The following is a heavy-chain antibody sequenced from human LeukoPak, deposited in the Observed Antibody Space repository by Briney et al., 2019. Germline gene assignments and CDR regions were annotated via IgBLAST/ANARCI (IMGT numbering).Heavy chain of an antibody. CDR2: ISSSGSTI. CDR1: GVTFSDYY. J-gene: IGHJ4*02. D-gene: IGHD6-19*01. Sequence: GGSLRLSCAASGVTFSDYYMSWIRQAPGKGLEWVSYISSSGSTIYYADSVKGRFTISRDNAKNSLYLQMNSLRAEDTAVYYCASSSSSGWYDYFDYWGQGTLVTVSS. CDR3: ASSSSSGWYDYFDY. V-gene: IGHV3-11*04.